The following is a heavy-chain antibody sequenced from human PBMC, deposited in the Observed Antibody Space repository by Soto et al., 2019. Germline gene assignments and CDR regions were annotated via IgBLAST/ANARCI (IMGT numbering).Heavy chain of an antibody. D-gene: IGHD3-22*01. V-gene: IGHV4-59*01. CDR1: GGSISSYY. CDR2: IYYSGST. Sequence: SETLSLTCTVSGGSISSYYWSWIRQPPGKGLEWIGYIYYSGSTNYNPSLKSRVTKSVDTSKNQFSLKLSSVTAADTAVYYCARASYDSSGYYLLWGQGTLVTVSS. CDR3: ARASYDSSGYYLL. J-gene: IGHJ4*02.